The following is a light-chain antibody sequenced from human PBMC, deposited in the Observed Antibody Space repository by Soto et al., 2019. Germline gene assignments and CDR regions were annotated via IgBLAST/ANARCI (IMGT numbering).Light chain of an antibody. CDR3: LQRSDWPLT. CDR1: QSVITY. CDR2: DAS. V-gene: IGKV3-11*01. Sequence: EIVLTQSPATLSLSPGETATLSCRASQSVITYLAWYQQKPGQAPRLLIYDASNRATGIPTRFSGSGSWTDFTLSISSLEPEDFAVYYCLQRSDWPLTFGGGTKVEIK. J-gene: IGKJ4*01.